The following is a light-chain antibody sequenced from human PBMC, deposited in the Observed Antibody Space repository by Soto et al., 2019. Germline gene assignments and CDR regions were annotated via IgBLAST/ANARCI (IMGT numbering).Light chain of an antibody. CDR2: DAS. Sequence: EIVMTQSPATLSVSPGERATLSCRSSQSVSGNLAWYQQKPGQAPSLIIYDASNRATGIPARFSGSGSGTDFTLTINSLEPEDSAVYYCQQRSNWPSITFGQGTRLEIK. J-gene: IGKJ5*01. V-gene: IGKV3-11*01. CDR1: QSVSGN. CDR3: QQRSNWPSIT.